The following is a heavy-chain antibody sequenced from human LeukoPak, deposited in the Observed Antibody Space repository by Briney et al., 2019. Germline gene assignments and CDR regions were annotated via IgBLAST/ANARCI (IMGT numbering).Heavy chain of an antibody. J-gene: IGHJ5*02. V-gene: IGHV4-59*01. CDR3: ASLGTSTYNWFDP. D-gene: IGHD3-16*01. Sequence: PSETLSLTCTVSGGSISSYYWSWLRQPPRKGLEWIGYIYYSGSTNYNPSLKSRVTISVDTSKNQFSLKLSSVTAADTAVYYCASLGTSTYNWFDPWGQGTLVTVSS. CDR2: IYYSGST. CDR1: GGSISSYY.